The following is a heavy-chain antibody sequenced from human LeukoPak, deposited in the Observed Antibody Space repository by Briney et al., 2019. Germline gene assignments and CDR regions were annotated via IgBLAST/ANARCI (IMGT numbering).Heavy chain of an antibody. CDR2: ILPIFGTA. V-gene: IGHV1-69*01. CDR1: GGTFSSYA. CDR3: ARVGIAAAGTPLDY. Sequence: GSSVKVSCKASGGTFSSYAISWVRQAPGQGLEWMGGILPIFGTANYAQKFQGRVTITADESTSTAYMELSSLRSEDTAVYYCARVGIAAAGTPLDYWGQGTLVTVSS. J-gene: IGHJ4*02. D-gene: IGHD6-13*01.